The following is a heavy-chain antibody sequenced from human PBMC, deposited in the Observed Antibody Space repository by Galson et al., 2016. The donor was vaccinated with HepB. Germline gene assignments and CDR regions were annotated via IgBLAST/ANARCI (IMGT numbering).Heavy chain of an antibody. CDR3: ARLGYYDSSCYYGPGCY. V-gene: IGHV5-10-1*01. Sequence: QSGAEVKKPGESLRISCKGSGYSFTSYWISWVRQMPGKGLEWMGRIDPSDSYTNYSPSFQGHVTISADKSISTAYLQWSSLKASDTAMYYCARLGYYDSSCYYGPGCYWGHGTLVTVSS. CDR2: IDPSDSYT. D-gene: IGHD3-22*01. J-gene: IGHJ4*01. CDR1: GYSFTSYW.